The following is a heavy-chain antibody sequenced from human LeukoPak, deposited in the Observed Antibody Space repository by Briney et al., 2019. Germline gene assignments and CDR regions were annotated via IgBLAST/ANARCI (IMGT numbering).Heavy chain of an antibody. D-gene: IGHD6-19*01. CDR3: ARHAVSGWEIDY. V-gene: IGHV4-59*08. CDR2: IYNSGRT. CDR1: GGSISSYY. Sequence: SETLSLTCTVFGGSISSYYWSWIRQTPGKGLEWIGYIYNSGRTNYNPSLKSRVTISVDTSKNHFSLKLNSVTAADTAVYFCARHAVSGWEIDYWGQGTLVTVSS. J-gene: IGHJ4*02.